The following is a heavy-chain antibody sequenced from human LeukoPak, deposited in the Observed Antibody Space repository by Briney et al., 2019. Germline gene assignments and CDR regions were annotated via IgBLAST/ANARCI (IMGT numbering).Heavy chain of an antibody. D-gene: IGHD4-17*01. CDR3: AKEAVTTGYADY. CDR2: ISWNSGSI. J-gene: IGHJ4*02. V-gene: IGHV3-9*01. Sequence: GGSLRLSCAASGFTLSAHWMSWVRQAPGKGLEWVSGISWNSGSIGYADSVKGRFTISRDNAKNSLYLQMNSLRAEDTALYYCAKEAVTTGYADYWGQGTLVTVSS. CDR1: GFTLSAHW.